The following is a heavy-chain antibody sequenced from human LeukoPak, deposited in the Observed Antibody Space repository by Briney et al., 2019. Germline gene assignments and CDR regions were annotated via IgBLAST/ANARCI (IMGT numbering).Heavy chain of an antibody. J-gene: IGHJ4*02. CDR2: IKVDGSEK. CDR3: ASGRVYYFDY. V-gene: IGHV3-7*01. Sequence: PGGSLRLSCAVSGFTFSRYWMTWVRQAPGKGLEWVANIKVDGSEKYYVDAVKGRFTISRDNAKDSLYLQMNGLRAEDTAVYYCASGRVYYFDYWGQGTLVTVSS. CDR1: GFTFSRYW.